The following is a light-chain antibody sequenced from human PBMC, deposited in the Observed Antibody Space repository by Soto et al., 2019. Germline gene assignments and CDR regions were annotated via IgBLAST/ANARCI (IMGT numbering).Light chain of an antibody. Sequence: EIVLTQSPCTLSLSPGERATLSCRASQSISASYIAWYQQKPGQAPRLLIYGASNRATGIPDRFSGSASGTDFALTISRLEPEDFAVYYCQQYGSSPPLTFGGGTKVEIK. CDR2: GAS. CDR3: QQYGSSPPLT. V-gene: IGKV3-20*01. J-gene: IGKJ4*01. CDR1: QSISASY.